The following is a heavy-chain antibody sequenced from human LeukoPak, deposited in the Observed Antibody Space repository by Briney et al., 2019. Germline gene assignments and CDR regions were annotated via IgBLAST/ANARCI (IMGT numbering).Heavy chain of an antibody. Sequence: GGSLRLSCAAPGFTFSSYGMHWVRQAPGKGLEWVAFVRYDGSSEYYADSVKGRFTISRDNSKNTLYLQMNSLRAEDTAVYYCAKDPGPAAIPHYMDVWGKGTTVTVSS. D-gene: IGHD2-2*02. CDR2: VRYDGSSE. CDR1: GFTFSSYG. V-gene: IGHV3-30*02. CDR3: AKDPGPAAIPHYMDV. J-gene: IGHJ6*03.